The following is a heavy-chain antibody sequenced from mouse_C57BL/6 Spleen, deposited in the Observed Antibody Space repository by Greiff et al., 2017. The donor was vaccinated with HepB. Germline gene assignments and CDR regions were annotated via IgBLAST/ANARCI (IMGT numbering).Heavy chain of an antibody. D-gene: IGHD3-1*01. CDR2: ISSGSSTI. CDR3: ARGLTWAPFAY. Sequence: EVMLVESGGGLVKPGGSLKLSCAASGFTFSDYGMHWVRQAPEKGLEWVAYISSGSSTIYYADTVKGRFTISRDNAKNTLFLQMTSLRSEDTAMYYCARGLTWAPFAYWGQGTLVTVSA. J-gene: IGHJ3*01. V-gene: IGHV5-17*01. CDR1: GFTFSDYG.